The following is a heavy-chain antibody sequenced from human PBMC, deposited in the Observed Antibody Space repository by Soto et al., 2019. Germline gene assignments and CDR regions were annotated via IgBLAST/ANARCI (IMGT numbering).Heavy chain of an antibody. CDR2: IYYSGST. J-gene: IGHJ6*02. D-gene: IGHD3-10*01. Sequence: SETLSLTCTVSGGSISSGGYYWSWIRQHPGKGLEWIGYIYYSGSTYYNPSLKSRVTISVDTSKNQFSLKLSSVTAADTAVYYCARDRVPYYYGSGSNYYYYGMDVWGQGTTVTVSS. V-gene: IGHV4-31*03. CDR3: ARDRVPYYYGSGSNYYYYGMDV. CDR1: GGSISSGGYY.